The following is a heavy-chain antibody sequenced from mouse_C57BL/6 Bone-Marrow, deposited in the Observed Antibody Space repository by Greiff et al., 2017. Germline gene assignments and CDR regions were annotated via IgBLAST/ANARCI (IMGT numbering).Heavy chain of an antibody. CDR2: ISSGGSYT. CDR3: ARGPHYFDY. CDR1: GFTFSSYG. Sequence: EVKLVESGGDLVKPGGSLKLSCAASGFTFSSYGMSWVRQTPDKRLEWVATISSGGSYTYYPDSVKGRFTISRDTAKNTLYLQMSSLKSEDKAMYYCARGPHYFDYWGQGTTLTVSS. V-gene: IGHV5-6*01. J-gene: IGHJ2*01.